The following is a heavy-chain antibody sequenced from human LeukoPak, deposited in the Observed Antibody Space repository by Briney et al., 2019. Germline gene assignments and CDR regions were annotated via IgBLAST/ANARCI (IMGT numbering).Heavy chain of an antibody. J-gene: IGHJ4*02. CDR1: GFTFSSYA. CDR2: ISGSGGST. D-gene: IGHD3-10*01. CDR3: AKRMVRGVIIRGYFDH. Sequence: GGSLRLSCAASGFTFSSYAMSWVRQAPGKGLEWVSAISGSGGSTYYADSVKGRFTISRDNSKNTLYLQMNSLRAEDTAVYYCAKRMVRGVIIRGYFDHWGQGTLVTVSS. V-gene: IGHV3-23*01.